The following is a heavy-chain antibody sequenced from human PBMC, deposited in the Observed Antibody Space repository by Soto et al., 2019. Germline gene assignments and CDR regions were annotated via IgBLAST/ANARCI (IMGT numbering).Heavy chain of an antibody. V-gene: IGHV4-39*01. Sequence: SETLSLTCTVSGGSISSSSYYWGWIRQPPGKGLEWIGSIYYSGSTYYNPSLKSRVTISVDTSKNQFSLKLSSVTAADTAVYYCASLPTDDFWSGVNWFDPWGQGTLVTVSS. CDR2: IYYSGST. D-gene: IGHD3-3*01. CDR1: GGSISSSSYY. CDR3: ASLPTDDFWSGVNWFDP. J-gene: IGHJ5*02.